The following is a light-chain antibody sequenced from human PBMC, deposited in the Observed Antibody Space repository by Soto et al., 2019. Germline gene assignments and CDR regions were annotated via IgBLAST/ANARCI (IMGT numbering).Light chain of an antibody. Sequence: EIVLTQSPATLSLSPGERATLSCRASQSVSSYLAWYQQKPGQAPRLLIYDASNRATGIPARFSGSGSGTDFTLTISSLEPEDFAVYYCKQRRNWPPSITFGQGTRLEIK. J-gene: IGKJ5*01. V-gene: IGKV3-11*01. CDR1: QSVSSY. CDR2: DAS. CDR3: KQRRNWPPSIT.